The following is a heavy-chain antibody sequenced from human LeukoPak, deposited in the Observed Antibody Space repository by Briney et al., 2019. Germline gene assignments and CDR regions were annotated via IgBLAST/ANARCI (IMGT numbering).Heavy chain of an antibody. CDR2: ISAYNGNT. J-gene: IGHJ6*02. D-gene: IGHD3-9*01. CDR3: ASFYTYYDILTGYRPYYYYGMDV. V-gene: IGHV1-18*01. CDR1: GYTFTISG. Sequence: ASVKVSCKASGYTFTISGISWVRQAPGQGLEWMGWISAYNGNTNYAQKLQGRVTMTTDTSTSTAYMGLRSLRSDDTAVYYCASFYTYYDILTGYRPYYYYGMDVWGQGTTVTVSS.